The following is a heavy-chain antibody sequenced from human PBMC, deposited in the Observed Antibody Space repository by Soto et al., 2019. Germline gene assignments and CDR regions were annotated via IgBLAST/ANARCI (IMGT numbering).Heavy chain of an antibody. Sequence: GGSLRLSCAASGFTFSNAWMSWVRQAPGKGLEWVSVIYSGGSTYYADSVKGRFTISRDNSKNTLYLQMNSLRAEDTAVYYCARDGPRIAAPDYGMDVWGQGTTVTVSS. CDR1: GFTFSNAW. J-gene: IGHJ6*02. D-gene: IGHD6-13*01. V-gene: IGHV3-53*01. CDR3: ARDGPRIAAPDYGMDV. CDR2: IYSGGST.